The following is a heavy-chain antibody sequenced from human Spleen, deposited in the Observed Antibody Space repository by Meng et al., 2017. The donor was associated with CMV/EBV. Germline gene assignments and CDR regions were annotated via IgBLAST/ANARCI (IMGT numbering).Heavy chain of an antibody. D-gene: IGHD3-22*01. J-gene: IGHJ3*02. CDR3: ARGRSYDINGYPYHDAFDI. Sequence: ASVKVSCKASGYTFFSYYVHRVRQAPGQGLEWMGIINPSGGSTTYAQNFQGKVTMTRDTSTSTVYMELSSLRSEDTAVYYCARGRSYDINGYPYHDAFDIWGQGTMVTVSS. CDR2: INPSGGST. V-gene: IGHV1-46*01. CDR1: GYTFFSYY.